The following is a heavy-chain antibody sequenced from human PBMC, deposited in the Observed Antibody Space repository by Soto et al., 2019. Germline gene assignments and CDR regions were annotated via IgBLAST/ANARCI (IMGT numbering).Heavy chain of an antibody. CDR3: AKDGDIVVVLAVSNAKSGMDV. V-gene: IGHV3-30*18. D-gene: IGHD2-2*01. CDR1: GFTFSSYG. J-gene: IGHJ6*02. Sequence: GGSLRLSCAASGFTFSSYGMHWVRQAPGKGLEWVAVISYDGSNKYYADSVKGRFTISRDNSKNALYLQMNSLRAEDTAVYYCAKDGDIVVVLAVSNAKSGMDVWGQGTTVTVSS. CDR2: ISYDGSNK.